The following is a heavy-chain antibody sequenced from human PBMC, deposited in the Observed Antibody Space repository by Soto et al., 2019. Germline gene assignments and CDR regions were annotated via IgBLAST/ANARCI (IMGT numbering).Heavy chain of an antibody. CDR1: GGSISNNNYY. D-gene: IGHD3-3*01. CDR2: IYYSKTT. Sequence: QLQLQESGPGLVKPSETLSLTCTVSGGSISNNNYYWGWVRQPPGKGLEWIGSIYYSKTTYYNPSLKSRVTMSADTSNNQVSLMVTSVPVADTAVYYCARLAAYDFWRGGNWFDPWGQGILVTVSS. J-gene: IGHJ5*02. CDR3: ARLAAYDFWRGGNWFDP. V-gene: IGHV4-39*01.